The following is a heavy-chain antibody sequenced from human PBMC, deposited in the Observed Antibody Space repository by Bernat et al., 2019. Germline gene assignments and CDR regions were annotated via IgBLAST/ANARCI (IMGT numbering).Heavy chain of an antibody. V-gene: IGHV3-48*03. Sequence: EVQLVESGGGLVQPGGSLRLSCAASGFTFSSYEMNWVRQAPGKGLEWVSYISSSGSTIYYADSVKGRFTISRDNAKNSLYLQMNSLRAEDTAVYYCARVEAARPNDWFDPWGQGTLVTVSS. CDR3: ARVEAARPNDWFDP. D-gene: IGHD6-6*01. CDR1: GFTFSSYE. J-gene: IGHJ5*02. CDR2: ISSSGSTI.